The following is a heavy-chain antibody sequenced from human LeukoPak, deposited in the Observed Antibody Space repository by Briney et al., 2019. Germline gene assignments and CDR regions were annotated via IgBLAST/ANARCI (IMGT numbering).Heavy chain of an antibody. CDR1: GYTFTGYY. CDR2: INPNSGGT. Sequence: ASVKVPCKASGYTFTGYYMHWVRQAPGQGLEWMGWINPNSGGTNYAQKFQGRVTMTRDTSISTAYMELSRLRSDDTAVYYCARDYYPSGWYGYWGQGTLVTVSP. J-gene: IGHJ4*02. D-gene: IGHD6-19*01. V-gene: IGHV1-2*02. CDR3: ARDYYPSGWYGY.